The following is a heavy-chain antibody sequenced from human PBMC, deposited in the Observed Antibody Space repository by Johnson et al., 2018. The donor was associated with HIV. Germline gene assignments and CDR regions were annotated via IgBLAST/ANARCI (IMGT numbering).Heavy chain of an antibody. V-gene: IGHV3-30*02. D-gene: IGHD5-12*01. Sequence: QVQLVESGGGLVQPGGSLRLSCAASGFTFSSYGMHWVRQAPGKGLEWVAFIRYDGSNKYYADYVKGRFTISRDNSKNTLYLQMNSLRAEDTAVYYCAAPRESRIGYDLDAFDIWGQGTMVTVSS. CDR2: IRYDGSNK. J-gene: IGHJ3*02. CDR3: AAPRESRIGYDLDAFDI. CDR1: GFTFSSYG.